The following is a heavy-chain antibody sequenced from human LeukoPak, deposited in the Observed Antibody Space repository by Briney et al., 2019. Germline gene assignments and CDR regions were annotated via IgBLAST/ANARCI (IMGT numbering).Heavy chain of an antibody. CDR1: GNTFTSYD. Sequence: GASVKVSCKASGNTFTSYDITWVRQATGQELEWMGWMIPNSGNTGYAQKFQGRVTITRNTSISTAYMELSSLRSEDTAVYYCARAPSWGGLSSGSYYFDYWGQGTLVTVSS. CDR2: MIPNSGNT. V-gene: IGHV1-8*03. J-gene: IGHJ4*02. D-gene: IGHD6-19*01. CDR3: ARAPSWGGLSSGSYYFDY.